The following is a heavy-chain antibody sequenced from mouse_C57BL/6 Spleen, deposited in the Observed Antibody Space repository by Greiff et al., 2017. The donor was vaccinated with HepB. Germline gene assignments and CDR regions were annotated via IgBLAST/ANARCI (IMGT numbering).Heavy chain of an antibody. D-gene: IGHD2-4*01. V-gene: IGHV5-4*01. CDR3: GYDYDDAY. CDR1: GFTFSSYA. CDR2: ISDGGSYT. Sequence: DVQLVESGGGLVKPGGSLKLSCAASGFTFSSYAMSWVRQTPEKRLEWVATISDGGSYTYYPDNVKGRFTISRDNAKNNLYLQMSHLKSEDTAMYYCGYDYDDAYWGQGTLVTVSA. J-gene: IGHJ3*01.